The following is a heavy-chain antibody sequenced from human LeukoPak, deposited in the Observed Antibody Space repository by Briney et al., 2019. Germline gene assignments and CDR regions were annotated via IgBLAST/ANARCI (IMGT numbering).Heavy chain of an antibody. Sequence: WGSLRLSCAASGFTFSSYGMSWVRQAPGKGLEWVAVIWYDGSNKYYPASVKRRITISRDKSKNTLYLQMNSLRVEDTAGYYCATERGLYSSGWYFFQYWGQGTLVTVSS. CDR2: IWYDGSNK. D-gene: IGHD6-19*01. V-gene: IGHV3-33*08. CDR3: ATERGLYSSGWYFFQY. CDR1: GFTFSSYG. J-gene: IGHJ1*01.